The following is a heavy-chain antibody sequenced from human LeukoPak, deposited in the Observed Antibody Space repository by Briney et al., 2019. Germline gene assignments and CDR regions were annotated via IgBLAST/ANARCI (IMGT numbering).Heavy chain of an antibody. V-gene: IGHV1-8*01. CDR3: ARVRIVATIGHNWFDP. D-gene: IGHD5-12*01. CDR2: MNPNSGNT. Sequence: ASVKVSCKASGYTFTSYDINWVRQAPGQGLEWMGWMNPNSGNTGYAQKFQGRVTMTRNTSISTAYMELSSLRSEDTAVYYCARVRIVATIGHNWFDPWGQGTLVTVSS. CDR1: GYTFTSYD. J-gene: IGHJ5*02.